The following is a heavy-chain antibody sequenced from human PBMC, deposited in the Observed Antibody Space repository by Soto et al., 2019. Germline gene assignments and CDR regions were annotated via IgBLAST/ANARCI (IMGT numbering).Heavy chain of an antibody. CDR1: GGSVNSDYYY. V-gene: IGHV4-61*01. CDR3: AREYSNSPEAFDY. J-gene: IGHJ4*02. CDR2: IYNTGRT. D-gene: IGHD4-4*01. Sequence: SETLSVTCTVSGGSVNSDYYYWSWIRHPPGKGLEWIGYIYNTGRTNYNPSLESRVTISLDTSRNQFSLKLSSVTAADTAVFYCAREYSNSPEAFDYWGQGALVTVSS.